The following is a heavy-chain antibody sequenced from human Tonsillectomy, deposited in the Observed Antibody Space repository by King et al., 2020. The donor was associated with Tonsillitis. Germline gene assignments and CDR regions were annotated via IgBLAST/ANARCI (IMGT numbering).Heavy chain of an antibody. CDR3: AEDFWRGYFKLPSVAFDH. CDR1: GFTFSSYA. Sequence: VQLVESGGGLVQPGGSLRLSCAASGFTFSSYAMSWVRQAPGKGLEWVSAISGSGGSTYYADSVKGRFTISRDNSKNTLYRQMNSLRAEDTAVYYVAEDFWRGYFKLPSVAFDHLGQGTLVTVSS. D-gene: IGHD3-3*01. J-gene: IGHJ4*02. V-gene: IGHV3-23*04. CDR2: ISGSGGST.